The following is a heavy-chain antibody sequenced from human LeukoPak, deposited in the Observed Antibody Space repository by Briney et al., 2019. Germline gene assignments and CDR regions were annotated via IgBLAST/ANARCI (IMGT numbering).Heavy chain of an antibody. Sequence: GGSLRLSCAASGFTFSSYAMSWVRQAPGKGLEWVSAISGSGGSTYYADSVQGRFTISRDNAKTSLHLQMNSLRAEDTAVYYCARDSAVATYYGVDVWGQGTTVTVSS. D-gene: IGHD6-19*01. CDR1: GFTFSSYA. J-gene: IGHJ6*02. V-gene: IGHV3-23*01. CDR2: ISGSGGST. CDR3: ARDSAVATYYGVDV.